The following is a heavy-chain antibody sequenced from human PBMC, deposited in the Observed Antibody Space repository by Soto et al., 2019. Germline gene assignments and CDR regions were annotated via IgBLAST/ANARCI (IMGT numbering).Heavy chain of an antibody. CDR3: AKDASGSTEIYYYGMDV. CDR2: ISYDGSNK. J-gene: IGHJ6*02. Sequence: QVQLVESGGGVVQPGRSLRLSCAAYGFTFSSYGMHWVRQAPGKGLEWVAVISYDGSNKYYADSVKARFTISRDNSKNTLYLQMNSLRAEDTAVYYCAKDASGSTEIYYYGMDVWGQGTTVTVSS. D-gene: IGHD6-19*01. V-gene: IGHV3-30*18. CDR1: GFTFSSYG.